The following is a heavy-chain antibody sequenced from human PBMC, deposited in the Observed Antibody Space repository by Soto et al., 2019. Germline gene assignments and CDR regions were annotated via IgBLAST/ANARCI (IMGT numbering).Heavy chain of an antibody. CDR1: GYTFTSYG. V-gene: IGHV1-8*02. J-gene: IGHJ4*02. D-gene: IGHD4-4*01. CDR2: MNPKSANT. CDR3: ARSPSWETTVTPYYFDY. Sequence: GASVKVSCKASGYTFTSYGISWVRQAPGQGLERMGWMNPKSANTGYAQNFQGRVTMTRNTSISTAYMELSSLRSEDTAVYYCARSPSWETTVTPYYFDYWGQGTLVTVSS.